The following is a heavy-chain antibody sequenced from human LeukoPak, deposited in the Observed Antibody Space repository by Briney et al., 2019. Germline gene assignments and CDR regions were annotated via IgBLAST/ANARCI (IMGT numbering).Heavy chain of an antibody. CDR2: ISYDGSNK. Sequence: GGSLRLSCAGSGFSFSSYTMHWVRQAPGKGLEWVAVISYDGSNKYYADSVKGRFTISRDNSKNTLYLQMNSLRAEDTAVYYCARGGYSSSWYGYYYYGMDVWGQGTTVTVSS. CDR1: GFSFSSYT. CDR3: ARGGYSSSWYGYYYYGMDV. D-gene: IGHD6-13*01. J-gene: IGHJ6*02. V-gene: IGHV3-30-3*01.